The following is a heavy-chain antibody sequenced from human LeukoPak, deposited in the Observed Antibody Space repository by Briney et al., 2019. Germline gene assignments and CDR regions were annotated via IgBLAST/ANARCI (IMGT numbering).Heavy chain of an antibody. V-gene: IGHV4-59*02. Sequence: SETLSLTCTVSGGSVSSYYWSWMRQPPGKGLEWIGYIYYSGSTNYNPSLKSRVTISVDTYKNQFSLKLSSVTAADTAVYYCARGLERPPYYFDYWAREPWSPSPQ. CDR3: ARGLERPPYYFDY. CDR1: GGSVSSYY. J-gene: IGHJ4*02. CDR2: IYYSGST. D-gene: IGHD1-1*01.